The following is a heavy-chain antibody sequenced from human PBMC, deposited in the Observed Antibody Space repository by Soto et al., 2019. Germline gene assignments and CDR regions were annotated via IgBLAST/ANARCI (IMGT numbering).Heavy chain of an antibody. CDR3: ARDLWGYCGTDCYPLDV. J-gene: IGHJ6*02. V-gene: IGHV4-59*01. CDR2: MYNTGST. Sequence: QVQLQESGPGLVKPSETLSLTCTVSGGSISGYYWSWIRQPPGKGLEWIGYMYNTGSTVYNPSFTSRVTISVDTSKNQFSLKMNSVTAADTAVYYCARDLWGYCGTDCYPLDVWGQVNTVTVSS. D-gene: IGHD2-21*02. CDR1: GGSISGYY.